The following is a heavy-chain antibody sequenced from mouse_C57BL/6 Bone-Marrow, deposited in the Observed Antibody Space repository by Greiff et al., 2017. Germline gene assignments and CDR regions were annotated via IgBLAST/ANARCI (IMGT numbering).Heavy chain of an antibody. CDR3: VSFFAY. CDR2: ISSGSGTI. Sequence: EVQRVESGGGLVTPGGSLKLSCAASGFTFSDYGMHWVRQAPEKGLEWVAYISSGSGTIYYADTVKGRFTISRDNTKNTLFLQMTSLRSGATAMYYGVSFFAYWGQGTLVTVSA. D-gene: IGHD6-2*01. CDR1: GFTFSDYG. J-gene: IGHJ3*01. V-gene: IGHV5-17*01.